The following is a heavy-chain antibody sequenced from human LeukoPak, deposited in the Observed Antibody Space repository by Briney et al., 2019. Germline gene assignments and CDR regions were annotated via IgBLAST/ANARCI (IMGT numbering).Heavy chain of an antibody. D-gene: IGHD4-17*01. Sequence: GGSLRLSCAASGFTFSSDAMSWVRQAPGKGLEWVSAISGSGGSTYYADSVKGRFTISRDNSKNTLYLQMNSLRAEDTAVYYCANPPAEVTTYYFDYWGQGTLVTVSS. CDR2: ISGSGGST. CDR3: ANPPAEVTTYYFDY. J-gene: IGHJ4*02. CDR1: GFTFSSDA. V-gene: IGHV3-23*01.